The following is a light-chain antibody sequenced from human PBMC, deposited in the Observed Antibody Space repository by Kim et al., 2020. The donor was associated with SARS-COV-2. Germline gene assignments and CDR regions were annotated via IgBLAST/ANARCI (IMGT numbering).Light chain of an antibody. Sequence: EIVLTQSPGTLSLSPGERATLSCRASQSVGNSLAWYQQKPGQAPRPVIYDASNRATGIPVRFSGGGSGTDFTLTISSLEPDDFAVYYCQQRRNLISFGQGTRLEIK. J-gene: IGKJ5*01. CDR1: QSVGNS. V-gene: IGKV3-11*01. CDR3: QQRRNLIS. CDR2: DAS.